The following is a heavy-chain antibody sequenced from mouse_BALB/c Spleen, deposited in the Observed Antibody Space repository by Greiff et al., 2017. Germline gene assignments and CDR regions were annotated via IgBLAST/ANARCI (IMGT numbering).Heavy chain of an antibody. J-gene: IGHJ4*01. V-gene: IGHV3-8*02. CDR3: ERYENYYGSHYAMDD. Sequence: DVQLQESGPSLVKPSQTLSLSCSFSGYSFTSCYWNWIRKFPGNKLEYMGYISYSGSTYYNPSLKSRISITRDTSKNQYYLQLNSVTTEDTDTYYCERYENYYGSHYAMDDWGQGTSGTGSA. CDR1: GYSFTSCY. D-gene: IGHD1-1*01. CDR2: ISYSGST.